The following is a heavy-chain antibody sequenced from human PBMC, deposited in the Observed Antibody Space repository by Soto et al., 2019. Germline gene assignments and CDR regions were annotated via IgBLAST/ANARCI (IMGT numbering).Heavy chain of an antibody. V-gene: IGHV1-46*01. CDR3: AREDTADYSGMDV. CDR1: GYTFTNYY. D-gene: IGHD5-18*01. Sequence: QVQLVQSGAEVKKPGASVKVSCKASGYTFTNYYVHWVRQAPGQGPEWMGVINPSGGSTRDAQKFRGRVTMTRDTSTSTVHMELSSLRSEDTAVYYCAREDTADYSGMDVWGQGTTVTVSS. CDR2: INPSGGST. J-gene: IGHJ6*02.